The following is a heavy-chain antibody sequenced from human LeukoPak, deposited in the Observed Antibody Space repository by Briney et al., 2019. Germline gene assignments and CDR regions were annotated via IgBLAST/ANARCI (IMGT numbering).Heavy chain of an antibody. CDR3: AREPIWFGELPYYFDY. Sequence: EASVKVSCTASGGTFSSYAISWVRQAPGQGLEWMGGIIPIFGTANYAQKFQGRVTITADESTSTAYMELSSLRSEDTAVYYCAREPIWFGELPYYFDYWGQGTLVTVSS. J-gene: IGHJ4*02. V-gene: IGHV1-69*01. CDR1: GGTFSSYA. CDR2: IIPIFGTA. D-gene: IGHD3-10*01.